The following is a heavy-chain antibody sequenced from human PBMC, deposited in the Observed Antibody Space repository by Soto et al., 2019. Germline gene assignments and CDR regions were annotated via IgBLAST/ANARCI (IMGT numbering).Heavy chain of an antibody. CDR2: INAGNGNT. D-gene: IGHD3-10*01. CDR1: GYTFTSYA. J-gene: IGHJ6*02. V-gene: IGHV1-3*01. CDR3: ARNNYYGSGSYLNYYYYGMDG. Sequence: GASVKVSCKASGYTFTSYAMHWVRQAPGQRLEWMGWINAGNGNTKYSQKFQGRVTITRDTSASTAYMELSSLRSEDTAVYYCARNNYYGSGSYLNYYYYGMDGWGQGTTVTVSS.